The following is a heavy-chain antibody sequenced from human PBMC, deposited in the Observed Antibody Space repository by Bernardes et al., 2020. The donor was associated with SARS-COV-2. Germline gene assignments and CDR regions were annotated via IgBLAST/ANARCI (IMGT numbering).Heavy chain of an antibody. CDR2: IHYSGST. J-gene: IGHJ6*02. Sequence: SETLSLTCTVSGGSISSYYWSWIRQPPGKGLEWIGYIHYSGSTNYNPSLKSRVTISVDLSKNQLSLRLTSVTAADTAVYFCARVRGGDLAGDAYFGMDVWGQGTTVTVSS. CDR3: ARVRGGDLAGDAYFGMDV. V-gene: IGHV4-59*08. D-gene: IGHD2-21*02. CDR1: GGSISSYY.